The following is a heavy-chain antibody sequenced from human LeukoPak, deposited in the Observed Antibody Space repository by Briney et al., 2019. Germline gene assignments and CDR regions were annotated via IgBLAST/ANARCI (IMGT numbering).Heavy chain of an antibody. CDR2: INPSGGSA. J-gene: IGHJ4*02. V-gene: IGHV1-46*01. Sequence: ASVKVSCKASGYTFTSYYMHWVRQAPEQGLEWMGIINPSGGSASYAQKLQGRVTMTRDASTSTVYMELSSLRSEDTAVYYCARVQGGSGYYGTFDYWGQGTLVTVSS. D-gene: IGHD3-10*01. CDR1: GYTFTSYY. CDR3: ARVQGGSGYYGTFDY.